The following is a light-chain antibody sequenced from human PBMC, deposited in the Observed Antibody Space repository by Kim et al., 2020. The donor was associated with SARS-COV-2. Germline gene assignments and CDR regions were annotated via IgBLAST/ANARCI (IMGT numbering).Light chain of an antibody. CDR3: QEYASQSPT. V-gene: IGKV1-5*01. CDR2: DAS. Sequence: ASIGDRVSLTCRASQSISAWLAWYQQKPGKAPKLLIYDASSLESGVPSRFSGRGSGTEFTLTITSLQPDDFATYYCQEYASQSPTFGQGTKVEVK. CDR1: QSISAW. J-gene: IGKJ1*01.